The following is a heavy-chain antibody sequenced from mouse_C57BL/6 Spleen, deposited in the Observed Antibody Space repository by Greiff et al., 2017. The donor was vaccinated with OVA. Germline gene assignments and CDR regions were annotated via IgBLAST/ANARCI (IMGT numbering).Heavy chain of an antibody. V-gene: IGHV1-55*01. CDR2: IYPGSGST. CDR1: GYTFTSYW. CDR3: ARHGNYAAWFAY. J-gene: IGHJ3*01. D-gene: IGHD2-1*01. Sequence: VQLQQPGAELVKPGASVKMSCKASGYTFTSYWITWVKQRPGQGLEWIGDIYPGSGSTNYNEKFKSKATLTVDTSSSTAYMQLSSLTSEDSAVYYCARHGNYAAWFAYWGQGTLVTVSA.